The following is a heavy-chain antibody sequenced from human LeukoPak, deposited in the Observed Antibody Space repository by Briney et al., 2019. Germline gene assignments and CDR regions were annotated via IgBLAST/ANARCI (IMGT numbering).Heavy chain of an antibody. J-gene: IGHJ4*02. D-gene: IGHD3-10*01. CDR1: GYSISSGYY. CDR2: IYYSGST. V-gene: IGHV4-38-2*02. CDR3: ARGDGMVRGVILGDY. Sequence: SETLSLTCTVSGYSISSGYYWGWIRQPPGKGLEWIGSIYYSGSTNYNPSLKSRVTISVDTSKNQFSLKLSSVTAADTAVYYCARGDGMVRGVILGDYWGQGTLVTVSS.